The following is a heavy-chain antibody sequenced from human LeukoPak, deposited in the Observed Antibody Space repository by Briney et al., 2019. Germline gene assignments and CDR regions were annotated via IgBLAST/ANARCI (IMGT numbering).Heavy chain of an antibody. D-gene: IGHD6-6*01. CDR1: GGSISSSSYY. Sequence: SETLSLTCTVSGGSISSSSYYWGWIRQPPGKGLEWIGSIYYSGSTYYNPSLKSRVTISVDTSKNQFSLKLSSVTAADTAVYYCARGVPTDSSSSVKRASPLHQMETNCWFDPWGQGTLVTVSS. V-gene: IGHV4-39*07. CDR3: ARGVPTDSSSSVKRASPLHQMETNCWFDP. J-gene: IGHJ5*02. CDR2: IYYSGST.